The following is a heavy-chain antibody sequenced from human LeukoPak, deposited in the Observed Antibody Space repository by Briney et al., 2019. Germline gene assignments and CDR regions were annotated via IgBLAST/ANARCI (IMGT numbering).Heavy chain of an antibody. J-gene: IGHJ3*02. CDR3: ARDTHYDSSGYSLPYAFDI. Sequence: SVKVSCKASGYTFTSYAMHWVRQAPGQGLEWMGGIIPIFGTANYAQKFQGRVTITADESTSTAYMELSSLRSEDTAVYYCARDTHYDSSGYSLPYAFDIWGQGTMVTVSS. CDR1: GYTFTSYA. V-gene: IGHV1-69*13. D-gene: IGHD3-22*01. CDR2: IIPIFGTA.